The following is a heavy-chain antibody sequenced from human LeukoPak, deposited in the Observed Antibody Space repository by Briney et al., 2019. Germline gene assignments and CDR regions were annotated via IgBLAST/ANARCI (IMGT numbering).Heavy chain of an antibody. CDR3: ARADVVVTSFDY. CDR1: GGTFSSYA. D-gene: IGHD2-21*02. CDR2: IIPIFGTA. Sequence: ASVKASCKASGGTFSSYAISWVRQAPGQGLEWMGRIIPIFGTANYAQKSQGRVTITTDESTSTAYMELSSLRSEDTAVYYCARADVVVTSFDYWGQGTLVTVSS. V-gene: IGHV1-69*05. J-gene: IGHJ4*02.